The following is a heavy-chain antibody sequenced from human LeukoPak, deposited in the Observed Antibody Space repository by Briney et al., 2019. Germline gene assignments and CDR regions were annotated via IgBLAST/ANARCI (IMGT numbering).Heavy chain of an antibody. V-gene: IGHV4-30-4*01. J-gene: IGHJ3*02. CDR2: IYYSGST. CDR3: ARVYDILTGYYRTYPFDI. CDR1: GGSISSGDYY. D-gene: IGHD3-9*01. Sequence: PSETLSLTCTVSGGSISSGDYYWSWIRQPPGKGLEWIGYIYYSGSTYYNPSLKSRVTISVDTSKNQFSLKLSSVTAADTAVYYCARVYDILTGYYRTYPFDIWGQGTMVTVSS.